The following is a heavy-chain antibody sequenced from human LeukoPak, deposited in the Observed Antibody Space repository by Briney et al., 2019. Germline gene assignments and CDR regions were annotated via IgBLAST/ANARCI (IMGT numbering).Heavy chain of an antibody. V-gene: IGHV3-11*01. CDR2: ISRSGTTI. CDR3: ARAPDYGDYPGYGMDV. Sequence: PGGSLRLSCAASGFTFSDYYTNWLRQAPGKGLEWVSYISRSGTTIYYADSVKGRFTISRDNAKNSLYLQMNSLRAEDTAVYYCARAPDYGDYPGYGMDVWGQGTTVTVSS. D-gene: IGHD4-17*01. CDR1: GFTFSDYY. J-gene: IGHJ6*02.